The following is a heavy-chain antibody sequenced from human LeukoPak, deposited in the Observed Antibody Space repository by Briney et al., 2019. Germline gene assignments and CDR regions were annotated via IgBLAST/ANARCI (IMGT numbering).Heavy chain of an antibody. J-gene: IGHJ6*03. D-gene: IGHD3-9*01. V-gene: IGHV3-23*01. CDR1: GFTFSSYV. CDR2: ISGSGGRT. Sequence: GGSLRLSCAASGFTFSSYVMNWVRQAPGKGLEWVSAISGSGGRTYYGDSVKGRFTISRDNSKNTLYLQMNSLKTEDTAVYYCTRLVYYYYYMDVWGKGTTVTVSS. CDR3: TRLVYYYYYMDV.